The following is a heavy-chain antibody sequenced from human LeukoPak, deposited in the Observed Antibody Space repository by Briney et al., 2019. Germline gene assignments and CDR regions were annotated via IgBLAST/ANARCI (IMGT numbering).Heavy chain of an antibody. V-gene: IGHV3-30-3*01. J-gene: IGHJ4*02. CDR2: ISYDGSNK. D-gene: IGHD3-22*01. Sequence: PGGSLRLSCAASGFTFSSYAMRWVRQAPGKGLEWVAVISYDGSNKYYADSVKGRFTISRDNSKNTLYLQMNSLRAEDTAVYYCARAMRDSSGYYLAPFDYWGQGTLVTVSS. CDR1: GFTFSSYA. CDR3: ARAMRDSSGYYLAPFDY.